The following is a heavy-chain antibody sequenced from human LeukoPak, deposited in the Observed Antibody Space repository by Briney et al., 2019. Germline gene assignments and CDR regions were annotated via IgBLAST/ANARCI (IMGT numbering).Heavy chain of an antibody. CDR2: ITTGGPNT. V-gene: IGHV3-23*01. D-gene: IGHD7-27*01. J-gene: IGHJ4*02. CDR3: AKDGGLWVSAHWGDS. Sequence: GGSLRLSCAASGFTFTKAWMSWVRQAPGKGLKWVSTITTGGPNTYYADSVKGRFTVSRDDSKNTLYLQMNSLRAEDTAVYYCAKDGGLWVSAHWGDSWGRGTLVTVSS. CDR1: GFTFTKAW.